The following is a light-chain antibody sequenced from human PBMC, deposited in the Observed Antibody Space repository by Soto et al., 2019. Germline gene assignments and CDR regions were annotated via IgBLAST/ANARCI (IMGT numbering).Light chain of an antibody. Sequence: EIVMTQSPATLSVAPGERVTFSCRASQGVSRKLAWYQHKPGQAPRLLISGASTGATGIPARFSGSGSGTEFTLTISSLQSEDFAVYYCQQYNDWPLTFGGGTKVEIK. CDR3: QQYNDWPLT. J-gene: IGKJ4*01. V-gene: IGKV3-15*01. CDR2: GAS. CDR1: QGVSRK.